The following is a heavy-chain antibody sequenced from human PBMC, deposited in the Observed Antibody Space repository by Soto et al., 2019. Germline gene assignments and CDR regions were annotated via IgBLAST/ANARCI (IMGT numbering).Heavy chain of an antibody. CDR2: ISSDGNNK. CDR3: AKDKGVTSLDY. D-gene: IGHD3-10*01. V-gene: IGHV3-30*18. CDR1: GLNFRAAG. Sequence: QVQLVESGGGVVQPGRSLRLSCAASGLNFRAAGMHWVRQTPGKGLEWVAFISSDGNNKYYGDSVKCRFSISRDDSMNSLYLQMNTLRAEHSAVYYWAKDKGVTSLDYWGQGTLVTVSS. J-gene: IGHJ4*02.